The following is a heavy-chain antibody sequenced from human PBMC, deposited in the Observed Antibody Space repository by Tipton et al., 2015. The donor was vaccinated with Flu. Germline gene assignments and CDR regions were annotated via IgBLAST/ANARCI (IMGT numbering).Heavy chain of an antibody. CDR1: GFSFSNVW. CDR3: ATEYFLATWYFDF. D-gene: IGHD3-9*01. CDR2: TKRKSDGGTT. J-gene: IGHJ2*01. Sequence: GSLRLSCAASGFSFSNVWMSWVRQAPGKGLEWVGRTKRKSDGGTTDYPAPVKGRFTISRDDSKNTLYLQMNSLKTEDTAVYYCATEYFLATWYFDFWGRGTLVTVSS. V-gene: IGHV3-15*01.